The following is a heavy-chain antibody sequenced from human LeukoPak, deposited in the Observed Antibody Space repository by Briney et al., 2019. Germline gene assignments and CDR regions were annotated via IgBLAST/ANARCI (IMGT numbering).Heavy chain of an antibody. CDR1: GFSFRNYW. Sequence: PGGSLRLSCTTSGFSFRNYWMGWVRQAPGKGLEWVANIKQDESEKYYVGSVKGRFSISRGNAKNSLYLQMNSLRVEDTAVYYCARPRGVVPAASAWFDPWGQGTLVTVSS. V-gene: IGHV3-7*03. CDR2: IKQDESEK. J-gene: IGHJ5*02. CDR3: ARPRGVVPAASAWFDP. D-gene: IGHD2-2*01.